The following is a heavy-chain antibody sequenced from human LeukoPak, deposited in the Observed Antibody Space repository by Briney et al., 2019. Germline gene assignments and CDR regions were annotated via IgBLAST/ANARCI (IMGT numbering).Heavy chain of an antibody. V-gene: IGHV3-21*01. D-gene: IGHD4-17*01. Sequence: GGSLRLSCSASGFNFRSFSMTWVRQAPGKGLEWVSTVTSSGGSTYYADSVKGRFTISRDNAKNSLYLQMNSLRAEDTAVYYCARITTMTTVTTGGPFDYWGQGTLVTVSS. CDR3: ARITTMTTVTTGGPFDY. CDR1: GFNFRSFS. J-gene: IGHJ4*02. CDR2: VTSSGGST.